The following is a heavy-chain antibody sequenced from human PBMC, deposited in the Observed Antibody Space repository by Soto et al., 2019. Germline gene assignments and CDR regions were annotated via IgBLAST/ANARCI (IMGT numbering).Heavy chain of an antibody. CDR2: IIPIFGTT. CDR1: GGTFSSYA. D-gene: IGHD5-12*01. J-gene: IGHJ6*02. Sequence: QVQLVQSGAEVKKPGSSVKVSCEASGGTFSSYAISWVRQAPGQGLEWMGGIIPIFGTTNYAQRLQGRVTITADESTSTAYMELSSLTSEDTAVYYCARPAAQEMASTHYSFYAMDVWGQGTTVTVSS. CDR3: ARPAAQEMASTHYSFYAMDV. V-gene: IGHV1-69*12.